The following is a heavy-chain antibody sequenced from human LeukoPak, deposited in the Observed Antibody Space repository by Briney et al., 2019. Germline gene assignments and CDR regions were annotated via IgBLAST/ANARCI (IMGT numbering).Heavy chain of an antibody. V-gene: IGHV4-39*01. D-gene: IGHD3-22*01. CDR3: ARQIYYDRSGYFYFN. Sequence: PSETLSLTCTVSGGSISSSGYYWGWIRQPPGKGLECIGIMSYSGSTCYNPSLKSRVTMSVDTSKNHFSLKLSSVTAADTAVYYCARQIYYDRSGYFYFNWGQGTLVTVSS. J-gene: IGHJ4*02. CDR2: MSYSGST. CDR1: GGSISSSGYY.